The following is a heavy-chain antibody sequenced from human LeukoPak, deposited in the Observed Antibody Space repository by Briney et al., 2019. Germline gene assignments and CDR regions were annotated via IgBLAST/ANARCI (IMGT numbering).Heavy chain of an antibody. CDR3: AKVEWELRYFDC. Sequence: GGSLRLSCAASGFTFSSYAMSWVRQAPGKGLEWVSAISGSGGSTYYADSVKGRFTTSRDNSKNTLYLQMNSLRAEDTAVYYCAKVEWELRYFDCWGQGTLVTVSS. CDR1: GFTFSSYA. D-gene: IGHD1-26*01. J-gene: IGHJ4*02. V-gene: IGHV3-23*01. CDR2: ISGSGGST.